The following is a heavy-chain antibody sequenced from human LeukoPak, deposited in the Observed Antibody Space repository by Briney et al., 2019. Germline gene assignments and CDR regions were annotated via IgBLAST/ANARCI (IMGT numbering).Heavy chain of an antibody. CDR2: INTNTGNP. J-gene: IGHJ4*02. Sequence: ASVKLSCKTSGYTFTSSAISWVRRAPGQGLEWMGWINTNTGNPTYAQGFTGRYVFSLDTSVSTAYLQISGLKADDTAVYYCGRDPKLGIRGYTYGYIDYWGQGTLVTVSS. V-gene: IGHV7-4-1*02. CDR3: GRDPKLGIRGYTYGYIDY. CDR1: GYTFTSSA. D-gene: IGHD5-18*01.